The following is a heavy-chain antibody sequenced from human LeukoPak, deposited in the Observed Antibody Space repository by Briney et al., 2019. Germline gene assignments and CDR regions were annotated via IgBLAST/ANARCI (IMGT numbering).Heavy chain of an antibody. CDR1: GYTFTSYG. J-gene: IGHJ3*02. Sequence: ASVKVSCKASGYTFTSYGISWVRQAPGQGLEWMGWISAYNGNTNYAQKLQARVTMTTDTSTSTAYMELRSLRSDDTAVYYCAREVGYSYGTIPSLAFDIWGQGTMVTVSS. V-gene: IGHV1-18*01. CDR2: ISAYNGNT. D-gene: IGHD5-18*01. CDR3: AREVGYSYGTIPSLAFDI.